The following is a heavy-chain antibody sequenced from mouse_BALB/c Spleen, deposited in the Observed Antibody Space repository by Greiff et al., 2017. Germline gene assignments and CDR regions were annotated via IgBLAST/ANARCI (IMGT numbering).Heavy chain of an antibody. Sequence: EVQLQQSGAELVKPGASVKLSCTASGFNIKDTYMHWVKQRPEQGLEWIGRIDPANGNTKYDPKFQGKATITADTSSNTAYLQLSSLTSEDTAVYYCARSLYYGYDEYAMDYWGQGTSVTVSS. CDR3: ARSLYYGYDEYAMDY. V-gene: IGHV14-3*02. J-gene: IGHJ4*01. CDR2: IDPANGNT. CDR1: GFNIKDTY. D-gene: IGHD2-2*01.